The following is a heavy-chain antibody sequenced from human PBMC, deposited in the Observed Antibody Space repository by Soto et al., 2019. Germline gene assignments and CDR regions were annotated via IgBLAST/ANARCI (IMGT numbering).Heavy chain of an antibody. CDR1: GGSISSSSYY. Sequence: SETLSLTCTVSGGSISSSSYYWGWIRQPPGKGLEWIGSIYYSGSTYYNPSLKSRVTISVDTSKNQFSLKLSSVTAADTAVYYCARHEVGYYGSGSYRFDYWGQGTLVTVSS. CDR2: IYYSGST. D-gene: IGHD3-10*01. J-gene: IGHJ4*02. V-gene: IGHV4-39*01. CDR3: ARHEVGYYGSGSYRFDY.